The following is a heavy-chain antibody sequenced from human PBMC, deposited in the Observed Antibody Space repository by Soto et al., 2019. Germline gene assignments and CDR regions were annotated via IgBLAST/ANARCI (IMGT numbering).Heavy chain of an antibody. CDR3: ARKGYTYRKSGLDV. J-gene: IGHJ6*02. D-gene: IGHD5-18*01. CDR1: GYAFTNYY. Sequence: QAHLEQSGTEVKNPGASVKVSCKASGYAFTNYYMHWVRQTPGQGLEWAGVINPIDASTRYTQKFQDRVTLTTDTSTSTVYLELSSLKSDDTAVYYCARKGYTYRKSGLDVWGQGTTVIVSS. CDR2: INPIDAST. V-gene: IGHV1-46*01.